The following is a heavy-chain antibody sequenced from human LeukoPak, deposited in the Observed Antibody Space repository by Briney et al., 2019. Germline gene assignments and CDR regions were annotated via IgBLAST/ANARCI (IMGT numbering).Heavy chain of an antibody. CDR1: GFTFTTYW. V-gene: IGHV3-7*01. CDR3: ASWQDSSGYYYYYYYYMDV. Sequence: GESLRLSCAASGFTFTTYWMSWVRQAPGKGLEWVANIKQDGSEKYYVDSVKGRFTISRDNAKNSLYLQMNSLRAEDMAVYYCASWQDSSGYYYYYYYYMDVWGKGTTVTVSS. CDR2: IKQDGSEK. J-gene: IGHJ6*03. D-gene: IGHD3-22*01.